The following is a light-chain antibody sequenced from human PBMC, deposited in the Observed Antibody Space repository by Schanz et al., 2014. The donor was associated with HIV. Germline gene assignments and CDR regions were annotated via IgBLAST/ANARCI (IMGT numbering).Light chain of an antibody. Sequence: DIQMTQSPSTLSASVGDRVTITCRASQGISSYLAWYQQMPAKAPKLLIYAASTLHSGVPLKFSGTGSGTEFTLTISSLQPEDFATYYCQHYNSFSSTFGQGTKLEIK. J-gene: IGKJ2*01. CDR3: QHYNSFSST. CDR2: AAS. CDR1: QGISSY. V-gene: IGKV1-9*01.